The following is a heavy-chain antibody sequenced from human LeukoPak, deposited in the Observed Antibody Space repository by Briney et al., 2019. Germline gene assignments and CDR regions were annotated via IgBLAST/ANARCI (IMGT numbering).Heavy chain of an antibody. V-gene: IGHV3-11*04. D-gene: IGHD3-10*01. CDR3: ARRDSGSRGFDS. J-gene: IGHJ4*02. Sequence: GGSLRLSCAASGFTFSDYYMSWIRQAPGKGLEWASYISSSGSTIYYADSVKGRFTVSRDNAKTSLYLQMNSLRAEDTAVYYCARRDSGSRGFDSWGQGTLVTVSS. CDR2: ISSSGSTI. CDR1: GFTFSDYY.